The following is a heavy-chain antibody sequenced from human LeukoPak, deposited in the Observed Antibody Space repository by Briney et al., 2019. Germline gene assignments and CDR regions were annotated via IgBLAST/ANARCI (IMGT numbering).Heavy chain of an antibody. CDR2: ISTTSAYT. J-gene: IGHJ2*01. Sequence: GGSLRLSCAASGFTFSNHYMNWIRQAPGRGLEWVSYISTTSAYTKYADSVKGRFTISRDNAKNSLYLQMNSLRAEDTAVYYCARDYGAYEVSYWYFDLWGRGTLVTVSS. CDR3: ARDYGAYEVSYWYFDL. V-gene: IGHV3-11*05. CDR1: GFTFSNHY. D-gene: IGHD4-17*01.